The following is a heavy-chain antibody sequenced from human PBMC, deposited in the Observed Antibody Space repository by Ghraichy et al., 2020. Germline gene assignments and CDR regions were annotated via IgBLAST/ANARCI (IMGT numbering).Heavy chain of an antibody. Sequence: SQTLSLTCTVSGGSMSCYYWSWIRQSPGKGLEWIGYFYGSGTTNYNPSLKSRVTMSVDTSKNQFSLKMSSVTAADTAVYYCARPAHLSSGHARAFDIWGQGTMVTVSS. CDR1: GGSMSCYY. CDR2: FYGSGTT. V-gene: IGHV4-59*01. J-gene: IGHJ3*02. D-gene: IGHD3-22*01. CDR3: ARPAHLSSGHARAFDI.